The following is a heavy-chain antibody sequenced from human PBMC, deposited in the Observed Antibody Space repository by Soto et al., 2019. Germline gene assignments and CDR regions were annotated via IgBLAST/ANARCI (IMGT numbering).Heavy chain of an antibody. CDR1: GFTFTTSS. Sequence: EVQVLESGGDLVQPGGSLRLTCAVSGFTFTTSSINWVRQAPGKGLEWVSSISGNGYTTYYADSVTGRFTISTDNSKITVFLQMNSLRVEDTALYYCAKGVEHSTADAFETWGQGTMVTVSS. D-gene: IGHD5-18*01. CDR2: ISGNGYTT. V-gene: IGHV3-23*01. CDR3: AKGVEHSTADAFET. J-gene: IGHJ3*02.